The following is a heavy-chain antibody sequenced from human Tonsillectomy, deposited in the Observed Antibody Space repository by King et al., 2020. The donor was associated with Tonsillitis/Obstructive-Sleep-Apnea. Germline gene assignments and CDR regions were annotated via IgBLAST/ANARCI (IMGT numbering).Heavy chain of an antibody. Sequence: VQLVESGGGLVKPGGSLRLSCEASGFTFSVFSINWVRQAPGKGLEWVSSINRSSDHINYADSVRRRFTFSRDNANNSLYLQMNSLGAEDTDVYYCTRGYCSSTSCSLYYYYYMDVWGKGTTVTVSS. D-gene: IGHD2-2*01. CDR2: INRSSDHI. V-gene: IGHV3-21*01. CDR3: TRGYCSSTSCSLYYYYYMDV. J-gene: IGHJ6*03. CDR1: GFTFSVFS.